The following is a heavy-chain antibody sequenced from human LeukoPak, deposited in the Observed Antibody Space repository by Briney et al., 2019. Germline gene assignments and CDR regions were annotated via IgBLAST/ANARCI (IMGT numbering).Heavy chain of an antibody. J-gene: IGHJ6*03. CDR3: ARDRCSSTSCYTLYYYYYYYMDV. CDR2: IYTSGST. V-gene: IGHV4-4*07. CDR1: GDSISSYY. Sequence: SETLSLTCTVSGDSISSYYWRWIRQPAGKGLEWIGRIYTSGSTNYNPSLKSRVTMSVDTSKNQFSLKLSSVTAADTAVYYCARDRCSSTSCYTLYYYYYYYMDVWGKGTTVTVSS. D-gene: IGHD2-2*02.